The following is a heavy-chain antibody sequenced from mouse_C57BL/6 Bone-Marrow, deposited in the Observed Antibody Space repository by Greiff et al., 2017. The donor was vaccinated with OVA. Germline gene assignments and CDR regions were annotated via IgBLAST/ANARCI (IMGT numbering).Heavy chain of an antibody. Sequence: EVQLQQSGPVLVKPGASVKMSCKASGYTFTDYYMNWVKQSHGKSLELIGVINPYNGGTSSNQKFKGKATLTVDKSSSTAYMELNSLTSEDSAVYYCASLRDGNSPFAYWGQGTLVTVSA. J-gene: IGHJ3*01. D-gene: IGHD2-1*01. CDR3: ASLRDGNSPFAY. CDR1: GYTFTDYY. V-gene: IGHV1-19*01. CDR2: INPYNGGT.